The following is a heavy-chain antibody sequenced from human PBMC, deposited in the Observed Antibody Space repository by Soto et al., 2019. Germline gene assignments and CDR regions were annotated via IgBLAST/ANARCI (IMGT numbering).Heavy chain of an antibody. CDR3: ARQATYRGSSGY. J-gene: IGHJ4*02. CDR1: GFTFSASW. CDR2: INEDGREK. D-gene: IGHD1-26*01. V-gene: IGHV3-7*01. Sequence: GGSLRLSFAASGFTFSASWVSWVRQAPGKGLEWVANINEDGREKYHVDSVKGRFTISRDDAKNSLYLQMNSLRAEDTAVYYCARQATYRGSSGYWGQGTLVTVSS.